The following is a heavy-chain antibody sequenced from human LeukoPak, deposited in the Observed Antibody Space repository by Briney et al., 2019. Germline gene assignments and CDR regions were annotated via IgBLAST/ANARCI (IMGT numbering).Heavy chain of an antibody. CDR3: ARGARFRSYGSGTYYTSLPFDP. CDR1: GYTFTNYI. D-gene: IGHD3-10*01. Sequence: ASVKVSCKASGYTFTNYIMHWVRQAPGQRLEWMGWINTVNGNTKYSQEFQGRVTITRDTSASTAYMELSSLRSEDTAVYYCARGARFRSYGSGTYYTSLPFDPWGQGTLVTVSS. V-gene: IGHV1-3*03. J-gene: IGHJ5*02. CDR2: INTVNGNT.